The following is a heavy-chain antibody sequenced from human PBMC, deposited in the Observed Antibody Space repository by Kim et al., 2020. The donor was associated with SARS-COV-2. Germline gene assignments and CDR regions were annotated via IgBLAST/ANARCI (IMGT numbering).Heavy chain of an antibody. J-gene: IGHJ4*02. CDR1: GFTFSSYP. CDR2: ISYDGSDK. V-gene: IGHV3-30-3*01. Sequence: GGSLRLSCAASGFTFSSYPIHWVRQAPGKGLEWVALISYDGSDKYYADSVKGRFTISRDNSRNTLYLQMNSLRAEDTAVYYCAREDKGLPDYWGQGTLVTVSS. CDR3: AREDKGLPDY.